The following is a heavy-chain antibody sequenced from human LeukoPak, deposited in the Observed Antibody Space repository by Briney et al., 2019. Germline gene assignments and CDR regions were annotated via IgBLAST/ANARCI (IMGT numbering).Heavy chain of an antibody. CDR2: IYYSGST. CDR1: GGSISSYF. Sequence: SETLSLTCTVSGGSISSYFWSWIRQPPGKGLGWIGYIYYSGSTNYNPSLKSRVTMSVDTSMNQFSLKLSSVTAADTAVYFCARSLNEYCTSTSCSRRVAFDSWGQETMVTVSS. D-gene: IGHD2-2*01. V-gene: IGHV4-59*12. CDR3: ARSLNEYCTSTSCSRRVAFDS. J-gene: IGHJ3*02.